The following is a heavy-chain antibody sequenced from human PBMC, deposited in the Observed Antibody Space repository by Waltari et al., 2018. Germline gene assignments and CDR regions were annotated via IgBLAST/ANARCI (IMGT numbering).Heavy chain of an antibody. CDR2: IIPIFGTA. D-gene: IGHD3-3*01. Sequence: QVQLVQSGAEVKKPGSSVKVSCKASGGTFSSYAISWVRPAPGQGLAWMGGIIPIFGTANYAQKFQGRVTITADESTSTAYMELSSLRSEDTAVYYCAGRGYDFWSGRHSWFDPWGQGTLVTVSS. CDR1: GGTFSSYA. CDR3: AGRGYDFWSGRHSWFDP. J-gene: IGHJ5*02. V-gene: IGHV1-69*12.